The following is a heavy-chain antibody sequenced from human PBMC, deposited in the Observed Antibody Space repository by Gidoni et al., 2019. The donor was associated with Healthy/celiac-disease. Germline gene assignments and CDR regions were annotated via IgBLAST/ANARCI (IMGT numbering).Heavy chain of an antibody. CDR3: ARGLTYDYDSSATPFDY. Sequence: VQLVLSGAEVNKPGASVQVSCKPSGYAFTSYSISWVRQAPGQGLAWMGWISAYNGNTNNAQKLQGRVTMTTDTSTSTVYMELRSLRSDDTAVYYCARGLTYDYDSSATPFDYWGQGTLVTVSS. D-gene: IGHD3-22*01. V-gene: IGHV1-18*01. J-gene: IGHJ4*02. CDR1: GYAFTSYS. CDR2: ISAYNGNT.